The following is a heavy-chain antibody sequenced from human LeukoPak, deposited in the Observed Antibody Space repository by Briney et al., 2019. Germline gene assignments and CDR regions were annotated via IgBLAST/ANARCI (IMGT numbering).Heavy chain of an antibody. CDR3: ARDSRWELRGLDY. CDR1: GGSISSGGYY. V-gene: IGHV4-31*03. J-gene: IGHJ4*02. CDR2: IYYSGST. D-gene: IGHD1-26*01. Sequence: SETLSLTCTVSGGSISSGGYYWSWIRQHPGKGLEWIGYIYYSGSTYYSPSLKSRVTISVDTSKNQFSLKLSSVTAADTAVYYCARDSRWELRGLDYWGQGTLVTVSS.